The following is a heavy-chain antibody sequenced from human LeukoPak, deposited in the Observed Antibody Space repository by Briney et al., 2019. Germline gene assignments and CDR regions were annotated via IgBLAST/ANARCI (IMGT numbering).Heavy chain of an antibody. CDR1: GFTFSTYA. V-gene: IGHV3-64*04. CDR3: TTLTTGTTDVFDY. D-gene: IGHD1-1*01. Sequence: GGSLRLSCSASGFTFSTYAMHWVRQAPGKGLEYVSTISSNGGDTYYADSVKGRFTISRDDSKNTLYLQMNSLKTEDTAVYYCTTLTTGTTDVFDYWGQGTLVTVSS. CDR2: ISSNGGDT. J-gene: IGHJ4*02.